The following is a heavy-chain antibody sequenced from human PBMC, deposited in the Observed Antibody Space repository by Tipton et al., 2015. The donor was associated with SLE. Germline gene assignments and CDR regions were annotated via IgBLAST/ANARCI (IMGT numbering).Heavy chain of an antibody. J-gene: IGHJ3*02. CDR1: GFTFSDFA. V-gene: IGHV3-30*04. CDR2: ISYDGTNK. CDR3: AREEVITTAFDI. Sequence: SLRLSCAASGFTFSDFAMHWVRQAPGKGLEWVAVISYDGTNKYYTDSVKGRFTISRDNSRNTLFLEMNSLRAEDTAVYYCAREEVITTAFDIWGQGTMVTVSS. D-gene: IGHD3-22*01.